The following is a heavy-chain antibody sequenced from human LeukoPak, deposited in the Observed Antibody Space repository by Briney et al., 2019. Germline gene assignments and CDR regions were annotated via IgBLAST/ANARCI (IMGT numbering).Heavy chain of an antibody. CDR1: GFTFSSYA. D-gene: IGHD6-19*01. J-gene: IGHJ5*02. V-gene: IGHV3-30-3*01. CDR3: ASPYSSGWYNWFDP. CDR2: ISYDGSNK. Sequence: GRSLRLSCAASGFTFSSYAMHWVRQAPGKGLEWVAVISYDGSNKYYADSVEGRFTISRDNSKNTLYLQMNSLRAEDTAVYYCASPYSSGWYNWFDPWGQGTLITVSS.